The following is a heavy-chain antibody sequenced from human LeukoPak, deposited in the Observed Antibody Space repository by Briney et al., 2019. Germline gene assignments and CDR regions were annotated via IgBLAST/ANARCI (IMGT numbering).Heavy chain of an antibody. CDR1: GGSISSHY. V-gene: IGHV4-39*01. D-gene: IGHD4-23*01. CDR2: IYRGNT. J-gene: IGHJ4*02. CDR3: ARYTVGSMGDY. Sequence: SETLSLTCTVSGGSISSHYWGWIRQPPGKGLEWIGSIYRGNTKYNPSLKSRVTISVDTSKNQFSLKLSFVTAADAAVYYCARYTVGSMGDYWGQGTLVTVSS.